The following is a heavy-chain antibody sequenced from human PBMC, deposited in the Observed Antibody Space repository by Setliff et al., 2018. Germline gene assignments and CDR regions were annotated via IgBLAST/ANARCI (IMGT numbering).Heavy chain of an antibody. CDR3: ARAPDSGTYYNLYPYYNDV. CDR1: GDSISSYY. V-gene: IGHV4-59*08. Sequence: PSETLSLTCTVSGDSISSYYWSWIRQPPGKGLEWIGNIYSSGSIKYNPSLRSRVTISVDTVKNQFSLRLSSLTAADTAVYYCARAPDSGTYYNLYPYYNDVWGKGTTVTVSS. D-gene: IGHD1-26*01. J-gene: IGHJ6*03. CDR2: IYSSGSI.